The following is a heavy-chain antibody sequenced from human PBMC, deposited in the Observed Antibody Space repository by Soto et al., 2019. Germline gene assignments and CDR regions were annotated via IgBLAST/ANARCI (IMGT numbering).Heavy chain of an antibody. Sequence: SETLSLTCTVSGGSISSGGYYWSWIRQHPGKGLEWIGYIYYSGSTYYNPSLKSRVTISVDTSKNQFSLKLSSVTAADTAVYYCAREVVVVVAATTLGAFDIWGQGTMVTVSS. J-gene: IGHJ3*02. D-gene: IGHD2-15*01. CDR2: IYYSGST. CDR3: AREVVVVVAATTLGAFDI. V-gene: IGHV4-31*03. CDR1: GGSISSGGYY.